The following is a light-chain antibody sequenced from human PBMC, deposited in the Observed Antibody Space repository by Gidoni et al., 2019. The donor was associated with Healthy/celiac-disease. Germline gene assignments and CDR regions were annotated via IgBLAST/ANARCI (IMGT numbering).Light chain of an antibody. CDR2: GAS. CDR3: QQYGSSPYS. V-gene: IGKV3-20*01. Sequence: EIVLTQSPGTLSLSPGERATLSCRASQSVSSSYLAWYQQKPGQAPRLLIYGASSSGSGSGTDFTLTISRLEPEDFAVYYCQQYGSSPYSFGQGTKLEIK. J-gene: IGKJ2*03. CDR1: QSVSSSY.